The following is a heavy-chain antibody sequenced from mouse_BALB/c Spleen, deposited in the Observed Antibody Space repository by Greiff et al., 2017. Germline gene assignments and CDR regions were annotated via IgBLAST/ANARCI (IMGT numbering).Heavy chain of an antibody. CDR1: GFTFSSYT. CDR2: ISNGGGST. Sequence: EVQVVESGGGLVQPGGSLKLSCAASGFTFSSYTMSWVRQTPEKRLEWVAYISNGGGSTYYPDTVKGRFTISRDNAKNTLYLQMSSLKSEDTAMYYCAVDGYSSMDYWGQGTSVTVSS. J-gene: IGHJ4*01. D-gene: IGHD2-3*01. CDR3: AVDGYSSMDY. V-gene: IGHV5-12-2*01.